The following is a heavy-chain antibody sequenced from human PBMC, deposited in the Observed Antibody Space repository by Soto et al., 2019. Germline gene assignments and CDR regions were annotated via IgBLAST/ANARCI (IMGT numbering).Heavy chain of an antibody. V-gene: IGHV1-2*02. Sequence: ASVKVSCKASGYTFTGYYLPWVRLAPGQGLDWMGWIDPNTGGTKYAQKSRGMVTMSRDRCTSLGYMELGSLRSDDTAGYYCARGLPAAIYLGWFGPGGQGTLVTVSS. CDR3: ARGLPAAIYLGWFGP. D-gene: IGHD2-2*02. CDR1: GYTFTGYY. J-gene: IGHJ5*02. CDR2: IDPNTGGT.